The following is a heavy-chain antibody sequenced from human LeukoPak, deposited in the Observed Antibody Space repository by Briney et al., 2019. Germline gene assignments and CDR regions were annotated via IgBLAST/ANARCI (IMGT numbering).Heavy chain of an antibody. CDR3: ARAGGYYYDSSGYFPYDY. CDR2: IYYSGST. CDR1: GGSISSGGYY. D-gene: IGHD3-22*01. Sequence: PSETLSLTCTVSGGSISSGGYYWSWIRQPPGKGLEWIGYIYYSGSTNYNPSLKSRVTISVDTSKNQFSLKLSSVTAADTAVYYCARAGGYYYDSSGYFPYDYWGQGTLVTVSS. J-gene: IGHJ4*02. V-gene: IGHV4-61*08.